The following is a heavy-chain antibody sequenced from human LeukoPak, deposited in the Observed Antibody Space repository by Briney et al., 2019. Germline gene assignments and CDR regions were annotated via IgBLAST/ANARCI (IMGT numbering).Heavy chain of an antibody. CDR3: ARARDNWNDLGY. CDR2: ISSSSSYI. J-gene: IGHJ4*02. D-gene: IGHD1-1*01. CDR1: GFTFSSYS. V-gene: IGHV3-21*01. Sequence: GGSLRLSCAASGFTFSSYSMSWVRQAPGKGLEWVSSISSSSSYIYYADSVKGRFTISRDNAKNSLYLQMNSLRAEDTAVYYCARARDNWNDLGYWGQGTLVTVSS.